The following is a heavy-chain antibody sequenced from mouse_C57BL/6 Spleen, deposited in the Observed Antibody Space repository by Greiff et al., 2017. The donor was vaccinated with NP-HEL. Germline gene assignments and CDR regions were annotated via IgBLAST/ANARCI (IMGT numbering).Heavy chain of an antibody. J-gene: IGHJ3*01. CDR3: ARQTGTGYAY. V-gene: IGHV5-6*01. CDR2: ISSGGSYT. D-gene: IGHD4-1*01. Sequence: EVQRVESGGDLVKPGGSLKLSCAASGFTFSSYGMSWVRQTPDKRLEWVATISSGGSYTYYPDSVKGRFTISRDNAKNTLYLQMSSLKSEDTGMYYCARQTGTGYAYWGQGGLVTVSA. CDR1: GFTFSSYG.